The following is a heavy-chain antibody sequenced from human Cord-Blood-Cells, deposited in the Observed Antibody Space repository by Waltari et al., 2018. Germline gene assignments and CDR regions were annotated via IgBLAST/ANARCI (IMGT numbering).Heavy chain of an antibody. CDR3: ARGGSDYYGSGSYLHFDY. V-gene: IGHV4-34*01. J-gene: IGHJ4*02. CDR2: INHSGST. CDR1: GGSFSGYY. D-gene: IGHD3-10*01. Sequence: QVQLQQWGAGLLKPSETLSLTCAVYGGSFSGYYWSWTRQPPGKGLEWIGEINHSGSTNYNPSLKSRVTISVDTSKNQFSLKLSSVTAADTAVYYCARGGSDYYGSGSYLHFDYWGQGTLVTVSS.